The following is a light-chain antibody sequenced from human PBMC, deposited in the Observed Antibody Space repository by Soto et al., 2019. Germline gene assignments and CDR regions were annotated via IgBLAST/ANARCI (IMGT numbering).Light chain of an antibody. J-gene: IGKJ1*01. CDR2: MGS. V-gene: IGKV2-28*01. CDR3: MQALQTPPA. CDR1: QSLLHTNGYNY. Sequence: DIVMTQSPLYLPVTPGEPASISCISSQSLLHTNGYNYLDWYLQKPGQSPQLLICMGSDRASGVPDRFSGSGSGTEFTLKISRVEAEDVGVYYCMQALQTPPAFGQGTKVEIK.